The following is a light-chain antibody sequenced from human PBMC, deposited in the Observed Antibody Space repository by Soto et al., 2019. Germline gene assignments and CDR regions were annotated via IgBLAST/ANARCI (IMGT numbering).Light chain of an antibody. Sequence: QPVLTQPPSVSGAPGQRVTISCTGSSSNIGAGYDVHWYQQLPGTAPKLLIYGNSNRPSGVPDRFSGSKSGTSASLAITGLQAEDEADYYCQSYDSSRGGVFGTGTKLTVL. CDR3: QSYDSSRGGV. CDR1: SSNIGAGYD. V-gene: IGLV1-40*01. CDR2: GNS. J-gene: IGLJ1*01.